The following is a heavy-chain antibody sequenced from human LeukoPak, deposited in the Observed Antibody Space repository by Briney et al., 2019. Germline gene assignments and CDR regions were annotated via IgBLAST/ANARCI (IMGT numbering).Heavy chain of an antibody. CDR3: ARAPVDWFDP. CDR2: IYYSGST. CDR1: GGSISSYY. V-gene: IGHV4-59*01. Sequence: SETLSLTFTVSGGSISSYYWSWIRQPPGKGLEWIGYIYYSGSTNYNPSLKSRVTISVDTSKNQFSLKLSTVTAADTAVYYCARAPVDWFDPWGQGTLVTVSS. J-gene: IGHJ5*02.